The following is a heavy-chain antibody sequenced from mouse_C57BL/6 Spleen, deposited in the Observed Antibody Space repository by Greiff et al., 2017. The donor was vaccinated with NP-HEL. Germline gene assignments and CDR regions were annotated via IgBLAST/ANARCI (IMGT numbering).Heavy chain of an antibody. CDR1: GFTFSDYY. J-gene: IGHJ1*03. CDR2: ISNGGGST. D-gene: IGHD1-1*01. CDR3: ARLDYYGSSYWGYFDV. Sequence: EVKLVESGGGLVQPGGSLKLSCAASGFTFSDYYMYWVRQTPEKRLEWVAYISNGGGSTYYPDTVKGRFTISRDNAKNTLYLQMSRLKSEDTAMYYCARLDYYGSSYWGYFDVWGTGTTVTVSS. V-gene: IGHV5-12*01.